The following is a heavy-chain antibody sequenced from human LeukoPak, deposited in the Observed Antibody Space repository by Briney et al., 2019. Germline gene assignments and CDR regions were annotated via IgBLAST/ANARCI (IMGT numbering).Heavy chain of an antibody. CDR2: INPNSGGT. D-gene: IGHD6-13*01. Sequence: ASVKVSCKASGYTFTGYYMHWVRQAPGQGLEWMGWINPNSGGTNYAQKFQGRVTMTTDTSTSTAYMELRSLRSDDTAVYYCARVRGYSSSWLFDYWGQGILVTVSS. CDR1: GYTFTGYY. J-gene: IGHJ4*02. CDR3: ARVRGYSSSWLFDY. V-gene: IGHV1-2*02.